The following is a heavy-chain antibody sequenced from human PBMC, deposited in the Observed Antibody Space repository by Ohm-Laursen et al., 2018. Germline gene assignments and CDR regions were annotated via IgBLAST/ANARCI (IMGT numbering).Heavy chain of an antibody. J-gene: IGHJ6*02. D-gene: IGHD3-3*01. CDR1: GGTFSSYA. CDR3: ARYEKAASITIFGVVIYGMDV. Sequence: SVKVSCKASGGTFSSYAISWVRQAPGQGLEWMGGIIPIFGTANYAQKFQGRVTITADESTSTAYMELSSLRSEDTAVYYYARYEKAASITIFGVVIYGMDVWGQGTTVTVSS. V-gene: IGHV1-69*13. CDR2: IIPIFGTA.